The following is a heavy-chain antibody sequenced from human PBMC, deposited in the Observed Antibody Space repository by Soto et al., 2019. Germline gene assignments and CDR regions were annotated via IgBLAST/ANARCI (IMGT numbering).Heavy chain of an antibody. V-gene: IGHV1-2*04. Sequence: ASVKVSCKASGYTFTGYYMHWVRQAPGQGLEWMGWINPNSGGTNYAQKFQGWVTMTRDTSISTAYMELSRLRSDDTAVYYCAREIRYSSGWYGKYYYYYGMDVWAKGPRSPSP. CDR3: AREIRYSSGWYGKYYYYYGMDV. CDR1: GYTFTGYY. CDR2: INPNSGGT. D-gene: IGHD6-19*01. J-gene: IGHJ6*02.